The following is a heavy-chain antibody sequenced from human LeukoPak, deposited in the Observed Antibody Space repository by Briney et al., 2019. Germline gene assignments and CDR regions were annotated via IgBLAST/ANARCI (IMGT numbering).Heavy chain of an antibody. Sequence: ASVKVSCKASGYTFTDYYMHWVRQAPGQGLEWMGWINPNSGGTYYAQNIQGRVTMTRDTSISTVYMELSRLRSDDTAVYYCARGRTVVPAAIGGEGSGGNEYWGQGTLVTVSS. D-gene: IGHD2-2*02. J-gene: IGHJ4*02. CDR1: GYTFTDYY. CDR2: INPNSGGT. V-gene: IGHV1-2*02. CDR3: ARGRTVVPAAIGGEGSGGNEY.